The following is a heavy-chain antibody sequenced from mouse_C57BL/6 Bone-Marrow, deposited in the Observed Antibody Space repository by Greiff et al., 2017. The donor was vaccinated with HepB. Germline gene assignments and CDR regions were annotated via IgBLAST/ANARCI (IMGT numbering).Heavy chain of an antibody. J-gene: IGHJ4*01. V-gene: IGHV1-64*01. D-gene: IGHD1-1*01. CDR2: IHPNSGST. CDR3: ARGSLRCSYAMDY. Sequence: QVQLQQSGAELVKPGASVKLSCKASGYTFTSYWMHWVKQRPGQGLEWIGMIHPNSGSTNYNEKFKSKATLTVDKSSSTAYMQLSSLTSEDSAVYYCARGSLRCSYAMDYWGQGTSVTVSS. CDR1: GYTFTSYW.